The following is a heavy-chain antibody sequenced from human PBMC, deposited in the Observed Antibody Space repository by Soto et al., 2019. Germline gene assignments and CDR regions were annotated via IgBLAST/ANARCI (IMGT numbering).Heavy chain of an antibody. CDR1: GFSVSSSH. D-gene: IGHD6-19*01. Sequence: PGGSLRLSCSVSGFSVSSSHMNWVRQAPGKGLEWVALISFDGSNTYYADSVKGRFTISRDNSQNTLYLQMHSLRAEDTSLYYCGAGQFFSDYWGQGTLVTVSS. V-gene: IGHV3-30-3*01. CDR2: ISFDGSNT. J-gene: IGHJ4*02. CDR3: GAGQFFSDY.